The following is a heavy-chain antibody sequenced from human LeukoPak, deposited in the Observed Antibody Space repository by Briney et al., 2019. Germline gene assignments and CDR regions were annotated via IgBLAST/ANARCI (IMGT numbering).Heavy chain of an antibody. CDR3: ARYADYYDSRGFDY. CDR2: IYYSGST. Sequence: SETLSLTCTVSGGSISSSSYYWGWIRQPPGKGLEWIGSIYYSGSTYYNPPLKSRVTISVDTSKNQFSLKLSSVTAADTAVYCCARYADYYDSRGFDYWGQGTLVTVSS. D-gene: IGHD3-22*01. J-gene: IGHJ4*02. V-gene: IGHV4-39*07. CDR1: GGSISSSSYY.